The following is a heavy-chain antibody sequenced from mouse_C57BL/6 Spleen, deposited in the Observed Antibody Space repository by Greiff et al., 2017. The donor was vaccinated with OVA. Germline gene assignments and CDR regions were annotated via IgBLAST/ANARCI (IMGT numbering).Heavy chain of an antibody. CDR3: ARRRNYYGSSYWYFDV. D-gene: IGHD1-1*01. J-gene: IGHJ1*03. CDR2: INPNNGGT. CDR1: GYTFTDYN. V-gene: IGHV1-18*01. Sequence: EVQLQQSGPELVKPGASVKIPCKASGYTFTDYNMDWVKQSHGKSLEWIGDINPNNGGTIYNQKFKGKATLTVDKSSSTSYMELRSLTSEDTAVYYCARRRNYYGSSYWYFDVWGTGTTVTVSS.